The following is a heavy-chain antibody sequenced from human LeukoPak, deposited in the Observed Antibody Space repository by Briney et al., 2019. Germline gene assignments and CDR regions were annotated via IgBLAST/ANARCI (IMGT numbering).Heavy chain of an antibody. J-gene: IGHJ4*02. CDR3: ARGIPRGHYYDSSGYRFDY. CDR2: INHSGST. CDR1: GGSFRGYY. V-gene: IGHV4-34*01. D-gene: IGHD3-22*01. Sequence: SETLSLTCAVYGGSFRGYYWSWIRQPPGRGLEWMGEINHSGSTNYNPSLKSRVTISVDTSKNQFSLKLSSVTAADTAVYYCARGIPRGHYYDSSGYRFDYWGQGTLVTVSS.